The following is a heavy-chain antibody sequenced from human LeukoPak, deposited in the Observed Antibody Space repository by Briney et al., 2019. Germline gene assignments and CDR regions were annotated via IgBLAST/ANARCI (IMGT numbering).Heavy chain of an antibody. D-gene: IGHD3-22*01. V-gene: IGHV4-39*07. CDR2: IYSSGST. CDR1: GASISSGSNY. J-gene: IGHJ4*02. CDR3: ARGDSSGYYPGHYFDY. Sequence: SETLSLTCSVSGASISSGSNYWGWIRQPPGKTLEWIGSIYSSGSTYYNSSLQSRVTISVDTSKNRFSLKLSSVTAADTAVYYCARGDSSGYYPGHYFDYWGQGTLVTVSS.